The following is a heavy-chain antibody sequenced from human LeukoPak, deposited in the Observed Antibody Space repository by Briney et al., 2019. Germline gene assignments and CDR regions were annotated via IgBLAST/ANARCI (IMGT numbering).Heavy chain of an antibody. CDR2: IYYSGST. D-gene: IGHD3-3*01. V-gene: IGHV4-39*01. CDR1: GGSISSSSYY. J-gene: IGHJ4*02. CDR3: SRHDYDFWSGYGAPFDY. Sequence: SETLSLTCTVSGGSISSSSYYWGWIRQPPGKGLEWIGSIYYSGSTYYNPSLKSRVTISVDTSKNQFSLKLSSVTAADTAVYYCSRHDYDFWSGYGAPFDYWGQGTLVTVSS.